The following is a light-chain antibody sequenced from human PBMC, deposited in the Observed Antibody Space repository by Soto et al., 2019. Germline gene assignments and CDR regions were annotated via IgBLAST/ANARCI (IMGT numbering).Light chain of an antibody. V-gene: IGLV2-14*01. J-gene: IGLJ3*02. CDR1: SSDVGGHNY. Sequence: QSALTQPASVSWSPGQSITISCTGTSSDVGGHNYVSWYQQQHAGKAPKLMIYEVSNRPSGVSNRFSGSKSANTASLTISGLQAEDEADYYRSSFTSSNTWVFGGGTKLTVL. CDR3: SSFTSSNTWV. CDR2: EVS.